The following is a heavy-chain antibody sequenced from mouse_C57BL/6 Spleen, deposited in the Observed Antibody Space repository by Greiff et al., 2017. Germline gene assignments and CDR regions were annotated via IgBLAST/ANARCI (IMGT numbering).Heavy chain of an antibody. Sequence: VQLQQSVAELVRPGASVKLSCTASGFNFKNTYMHWVKQRPGQGLEWIGRIDPANGNTKYAPKFQGKATITADTSSNTAYLQLSSLTSEDTAIYYCARDIRPPRMDYWGQGTSVTVSS. J-gene: IGHJ4*01. V-gene: IGHV14-3*01. CDR3: ARDIRPPRMDY. CDR2: IDPANGNT. D-gene: IGHD1-3*01. CDR1: GFNFKNTY.